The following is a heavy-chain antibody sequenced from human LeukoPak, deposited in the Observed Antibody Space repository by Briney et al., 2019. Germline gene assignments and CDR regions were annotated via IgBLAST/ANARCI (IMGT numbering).Heavy chain of an antibody. V-gene: IGHV4-59*01. D-gene: IGHD5-12*01. CDR3: ARSYSGYDSNAFDI. J-gene: IGHJ3*02. CDR1: GGSISRNY. CDR2: IYYSGST. Sequence: SETLSLTCTVSGGSISRNYWSWIRQPPGRGLEWIGYIYYSGSTNYNPSLKSRVTISEDSAKNQFSLKLSSVTAADTAVYYCARSYSGYDSNAFDIWGPGTTVTVSS.